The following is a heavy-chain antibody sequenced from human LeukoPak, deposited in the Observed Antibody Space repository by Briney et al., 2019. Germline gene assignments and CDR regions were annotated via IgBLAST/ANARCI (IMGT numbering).Heavy chain of an antibody. CDR3: AKESGSGSYYTYYYYYGMDV. CDR1: GFTFSSYA. J-gene: IGHJ6*04. D-gene: IGHD3-10*01. V-gene: IGHV3-23*01. CDR2: ISGSGGST. Sequence: PGGSLRLSCAASGFTFSSYAMSWVRQAPGKGPEWVSAISGSGGSTYYADSVKGRFTISRDNSKNTLYLQMNSLRAEDTAVYYCAKESGSGSYYTYYYYYGMDVWGKGTTVTVSS.